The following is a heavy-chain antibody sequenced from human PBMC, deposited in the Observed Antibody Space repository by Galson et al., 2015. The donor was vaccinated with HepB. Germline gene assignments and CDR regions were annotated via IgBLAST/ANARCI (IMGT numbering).Heavy chain of an antibody. CDR2: ITSTSSTV. CDR1: GFTFSDYY. D-gene: IGHD3-3*01. Sequence: SLRLSCAASGFTFSDYYMSWVRQAPGEGLECVSYITSTSSTVWYAASVKGRFTISRDNTADSLFLEINSLRVDDTAVYYCATYDRGAFHLWGQGTTVTVS. CDR3: ATYDRGAFHL. J-gene: IGHJ3*01. V-gene: IGHV3-11*01.